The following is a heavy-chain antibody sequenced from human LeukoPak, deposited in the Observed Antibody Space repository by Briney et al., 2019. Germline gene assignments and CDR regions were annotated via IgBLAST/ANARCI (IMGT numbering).Heavy chain of an antibody. D-gene: IGHD2-8*01. CDR1: GFTFDDYA. CDR2: INTDGSSI. J-gene: IGHJ3*02. Sequence: GGSLRLSCAASGFTFDDYAMHWVRQAPGKGLVWGSRINTDGSSISYADSVKGRFTISRDNAKNTLYLQMSSLRAEDTAVYYCARDKANGAFDIWGQGTMVTVSS. V-gene: IGHV3-74*01. CDR3: ARDKANGAFDI.